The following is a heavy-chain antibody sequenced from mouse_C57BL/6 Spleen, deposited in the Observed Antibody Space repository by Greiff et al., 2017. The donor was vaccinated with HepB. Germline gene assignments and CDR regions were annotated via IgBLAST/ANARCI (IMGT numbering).Heavy chain of an antibody. J-gene: IGHJ2*01. Sequence: VQLQQPGAELVKPGASVKLSCKASGYTFTSYWMHWVKQRPGQGLEWIGMIHPNSGSNNYNEKFKSKATLTVDKSSSTAYMQLSSLTSEDSAVYYCARTGTHFDYWGQGTTLTVSS. V-gene: IGHV1-64*01. CDR3: ARTGTHFDY. D-gene: IGHD3-3*01. CDR2: IHPNSGSN. CDR1: GYTFTSYW.